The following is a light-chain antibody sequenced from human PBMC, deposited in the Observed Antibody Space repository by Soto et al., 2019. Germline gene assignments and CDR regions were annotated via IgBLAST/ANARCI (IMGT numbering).Light chain of an antibody. J-gene: IGLJ2*01. Sequence: QSALTQPASVSGSPGQSITIPCTGSSSDVGGYHYVSWYQQYPGEAPKIVISDVSNRPSGVSNRFSGSKSGNTASLTISGLQAEDEAYYYCCSYTSSTTPLFGGGTKLTVL. V-gene: IGLV2-14*01. CDR1: SSDVGGYHY. CDR3: CSYTSSTTPL. CDR2: DVS.